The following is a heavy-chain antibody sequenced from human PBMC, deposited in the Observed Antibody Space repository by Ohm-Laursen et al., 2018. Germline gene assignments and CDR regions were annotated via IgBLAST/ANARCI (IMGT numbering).Heavy chain of an antibody. CDR1: GGSISSYY. Sequence: SETLSLTCTVSGGSISSYYWSWIRQPPGKGLEWIGYIYYSGSTNYNPSLKSRVTISVDTSKNQFPLKLSSVTAADTAVYYYARSVPFGYYYGMDVWGQGTTVTVSS. D-gene: IGHD3-3*01. CDR3: ARSVPFGYYYGMDV. V-gene: IGHV4-59*01. J-gene: IGHJ6*02. CDR2: IYYSGST.